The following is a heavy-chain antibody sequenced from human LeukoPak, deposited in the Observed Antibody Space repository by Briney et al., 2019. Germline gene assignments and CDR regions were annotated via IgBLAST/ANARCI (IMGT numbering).Heavy chain of an antibody. J-gene: IGHJ4*01. D-gene: IGHD6-19*01. Sequence: GGSLRLSCAASGFTFSNSAMSWVRQAPAKGLEWVSTLSGSGITTYYADSVKGRFTISRDNSKNTLYLQMNSMRAEDTAVYYCAKGIYSSGWSYFDYWGHGTLVTVSS. CDR3: AKGIYSSGWSYFDY. CDR2: LSGSGITT. CDR1: GFTFSNSA. V-gene: IGHV3-23*01.